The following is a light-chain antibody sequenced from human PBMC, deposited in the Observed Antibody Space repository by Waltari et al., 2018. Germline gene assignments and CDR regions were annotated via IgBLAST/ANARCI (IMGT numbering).Light chain of an antibody. CDR2: AAS. J-gene: IGKJ3*01. Sequence: DIQMTQSPSPLSASVGDRVTISCRASQSISTYLNWYQQKPGKAPNLLIFAASSLQSGVPSRFSGSGSGTDFTLTISSLRPEDFGTYYCQQSYSLPFTFGPGTKVAIK. CDR3: QQSYSLPFT. CDR1: QSISTY. V-gene: IGKV1-39*01.